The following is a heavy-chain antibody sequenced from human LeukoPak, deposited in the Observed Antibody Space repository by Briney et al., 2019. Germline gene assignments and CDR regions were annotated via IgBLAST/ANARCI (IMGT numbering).Heavy chain of an antibody. CDR3: GRGGLTGQMAAFDY. CDR2: INSDGGST. Sequence: GGSLRLSCAASGFTFSIYWMHWVRQAPGKGLEWVSRINSDGGSTTYADSVKGRFTISRDNAKNTMYLQMSSLRADDSAVYYCGRGGLTGQMAAFDYWGQGALVTVST. J-gene: IGHJ4*02. V-gene: IGHV3-74*01. D-gene: IGHD3-9*01. CDR1: GFTFSIYW.